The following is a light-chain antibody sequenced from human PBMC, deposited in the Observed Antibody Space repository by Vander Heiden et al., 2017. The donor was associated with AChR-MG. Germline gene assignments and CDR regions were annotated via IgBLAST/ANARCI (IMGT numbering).Light chain of an antibody. CDR1: QSLSNN. J-gene: IGKJ5*01. Sequence: EIVMTQSPATLSVSPGERATLSCRASQSLSNNLAWYQQKPGQAPRLLISGASTRATCIPARFSGSGSGTEFTLTISSLQSEDFAVYYCQQYNDCPITFGLGTRLEIK. CDR2: GAS. V-gene: IGKV3-15*01. CDR3: QQYNDCPIT.